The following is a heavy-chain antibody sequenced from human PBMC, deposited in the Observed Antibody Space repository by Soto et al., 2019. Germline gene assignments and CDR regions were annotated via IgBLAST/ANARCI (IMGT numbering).Heavy chain of an antibody. D-gene: IGHD2-15*01. Sequence: WTWIRQSPEKGLEWIGYTYYSGNTYYTPSLKSRVTISVDTSKNQFSLNLSSVTAADTAVYHCARGGYGDYDYYGMDVWGQGATVTVSS. J-gene: IGHJ6*02. CDR2: TYYSGNT. CDR3: ARGGYGDYDYYGMDV. V-gene: IGHV4-31*02.